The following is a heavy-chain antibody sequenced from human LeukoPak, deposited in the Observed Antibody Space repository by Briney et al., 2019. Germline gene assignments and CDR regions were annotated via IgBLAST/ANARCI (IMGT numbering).Heavy chain of an antibody. CDR1: GYTFTGYY. D-gene: IGHD3-9*01. J-gene: IGHJ4*02. CDR2: INPNSGGT. V-gene: IGHV1-2*02. Sequence: GASVKVSCKASGYTFTGYYMHWVRQAPGQGLEWMGWINPNSGGTNYAQKFQGRVTMTRDTSISTAYMELSRLRSDDTAVYYCARSGYYDILTGYWYWGQGTLVTVSS. CDR3: ARSGYYDILTGYWY.